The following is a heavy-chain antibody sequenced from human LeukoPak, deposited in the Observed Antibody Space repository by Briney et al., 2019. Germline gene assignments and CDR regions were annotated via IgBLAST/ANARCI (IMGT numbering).Heavy chain of an antibody. Sequence: PGRSLRLSCAASGFTFSSYGMHWVRQAPGKGLEWVSSISSSSSYIYYADSVKGRFTISRDNAKNSLYLQMNSLRAEDTAVYYCARDYYGSGRSGWFDPWGQGTLVTVSS. D-gene: IGHD3-10*01. CDR2: ISSSSSYI. J-gene: IGHJ5*02. CDR1: GFTFSSYG. CDR3: ARDYYGSGRSGWFDP. V-gene: IGHV3-21*01.